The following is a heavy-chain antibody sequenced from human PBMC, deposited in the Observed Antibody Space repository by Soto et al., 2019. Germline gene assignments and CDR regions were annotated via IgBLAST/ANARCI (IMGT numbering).Heavy chain of an antibody. CDR2: INHSGST. J-gene: IGHJ5*02. V-gene: IGHV4-34*01. D-gene: IGHD2-8*01. CDR1: GGSFSGYY. Sequence: LSLTCAVYGGSFSGYYWSWIRQPPGKGLEWIGEINHSGSTNYNPSLKSRVTISVDTSKNQFSLKLSSVTAADTAVYYCASGGADCTNGVCSLDNWFDPWGQGTLVTVPS. CDR3: ASGGADCTNGVCSLDNWFDP.